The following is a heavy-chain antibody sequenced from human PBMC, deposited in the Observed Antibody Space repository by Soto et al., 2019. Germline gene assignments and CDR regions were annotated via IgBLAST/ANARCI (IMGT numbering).Heavy chain of an antibody. J-gene: IGHJ5*02. D-gene: IGHD3-9*01. Sequence: EVQLVESGGGLVKPGGSLRLSCVASGLTFSNHNMNWVRQAPGKGLEWVSSISSSSSYIYYADSVKGRFTISRDNAKNSLYLQMKRMRAEDTDVYYCARSRFDWQPNWFDPWGQGTLVTVSS. CDR2: ISSSSSYI. CDR1: GLTFSNHN. CDR3: ARSRFDWQPNWFDP. V-gene: IGHV3-21*01.